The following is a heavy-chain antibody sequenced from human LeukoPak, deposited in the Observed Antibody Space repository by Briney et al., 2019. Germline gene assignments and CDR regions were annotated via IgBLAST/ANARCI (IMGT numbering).Heavy chain of an antibody. CDR3: ATGPGYYDSSGYYAN. CDR1: GYTLTELS. V-gene: IGHV1-24*01. J-gene: IGHJ4*02. CDR2: FDPEDGET. Sequence: GASVKVSCKVSGYTLTELSMHWVRQAPGKGLEWMGGFDPEDGETIYAQKFQGRVTMTEDTSTDTAYMELSSLRSEDTAVYYCATGPGYYDSSGYYANWGQGTLVTVSS. D-gene: IGHD3-22*01.